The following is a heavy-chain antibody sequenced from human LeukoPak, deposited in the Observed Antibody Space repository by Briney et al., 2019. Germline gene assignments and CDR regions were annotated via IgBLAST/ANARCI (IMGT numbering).Heavy chain of an antibody. D-gene: IGHD1-26*01. CDR1: GFTFTNNF. Sequence: GGSLRLSCAASGFTFTNNFMSWVRQVPGKGLEWVANIKQDGSEKTYADSVRGRFTISRDNAKNSLYLQMNSLRAEDTAVYYCARALGPWAFDYWGQGTLVTVSS. CDR3: ARALGPWAFDY. J-gene: IGHJ4*02. CDR2: IKQDGSEK. V-gene: IGHV3-7*01.